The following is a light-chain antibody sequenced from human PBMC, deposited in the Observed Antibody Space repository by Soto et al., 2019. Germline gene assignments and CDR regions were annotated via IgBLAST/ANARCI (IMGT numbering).Light chain of an antibody. CDR3: QQLNSSPIT. V-gene: IGKV1-9*01. Sequence: DIQLTQSPSFLSASVGDRVTITCRASQGISSYLAWYQQKPGKAPKLLIYAASTLQSGVPSRFSGSGSGTEFTLTISSLQPEDCATYYCQQLNSSPITFGQGTRLDIK. J-gene: IGKJ5*01. CDR1: QGISSY. CDR2: AAS.